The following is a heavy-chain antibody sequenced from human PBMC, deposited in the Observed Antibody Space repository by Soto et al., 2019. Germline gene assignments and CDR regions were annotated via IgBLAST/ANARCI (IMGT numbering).Heavy chain of an antibody. CDR1: GFTFSSST. Sequence: QMQLVQSGPEVKKPGTSVKVSCKASGFTFSSSTVQWVRQARGQRLEWIGWIVVGSGNTNYAQKFQERVTITSAMSKITDYMELISVRSEDTAVYSCAADRSDSHWYALTSYWGQGTLVIVSS. CDR3: AADRSDSHWYALTSY. V-gene: IGHV1-58*01. J-gene: IGHJ1*01. D-gene: IGHD2-2*01. CDR2: IVVGSGNT.